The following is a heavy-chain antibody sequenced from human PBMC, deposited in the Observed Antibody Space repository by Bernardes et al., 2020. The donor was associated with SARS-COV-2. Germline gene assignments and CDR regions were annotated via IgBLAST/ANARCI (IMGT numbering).Heavy chain of an antibody. Sequence: GGSLRLSRAASGFTFSSYAMTWVRQAPGKGLEWVSGVSGGGGSTYYADSVKGRFTISRDNSKNTLYLQMNSLRAEDTAVYYCARIDEVTGRDYWGQGTLVTVSS. V-gene: IGHV3-23*01. CDR3: ARIDEVTGRDY. J-gene: IGHJ4*02. CDR1: GFTFSSYA. D-gene: IGHD6-19*01. CDR2: VSGGGGST.